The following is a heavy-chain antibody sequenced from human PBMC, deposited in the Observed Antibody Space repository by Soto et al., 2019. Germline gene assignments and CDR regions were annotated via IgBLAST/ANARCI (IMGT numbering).Heavy chain of an antibody. D-gene: IGHD3-10*01. V-gene: IGHV4-4*07. J-gene: IGHJ4*02. Sequence: PSETLSLTCTVSGGSISSYYWSWIRQPAGKGLEWIGRIYTSGSTNYNPSLKSRVTISVDTSKNQFSLKLSSVTAADTAVYYCARVDMVRGVTGYYFDYWGQGTLVTVSS. CDR3: ARVDMVRGVTGYYFDY. CDR1: GGSISSYY. CDR2: IYTSGST.